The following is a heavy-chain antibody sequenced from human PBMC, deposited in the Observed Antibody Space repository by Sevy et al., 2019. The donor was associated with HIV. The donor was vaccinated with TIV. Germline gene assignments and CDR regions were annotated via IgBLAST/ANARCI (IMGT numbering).Heavy chain of an antibody. V-gene: IGHV3-7*03. D-gene: IGHD2-2*01. Sequence: GGSLRLSCVASGFMFSNYWMSWVRQAPGKGLEWVANIKRDGSEKYYVASVKGRFTISRDNAKNSLYRQMNSLRVEDTAVYYCARDCSSTSCLWGMDVCGPGTTVTVSS. CDR2: IKRDGSEK. J-gene: IGHJ6*02. CDR1: GFMFSNYW. CDR3: ARDCSSTSCLWGMDV.